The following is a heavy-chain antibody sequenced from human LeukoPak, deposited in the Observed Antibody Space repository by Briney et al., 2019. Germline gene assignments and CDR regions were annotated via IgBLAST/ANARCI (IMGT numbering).Heavy chain of an antibody. Sequence: ASVKVSCKASGGTFSSYAISWVRQAPGQGLEWMGGIIPIFGTANYAQKFPGRVTITTDESTSTAYMELSRLRSEDTAVYYCAGKRPRYCSSTSCYRTFDIWGQGTMVTVSS. J-gene: IGHJ3*02. V-gene: IGHV1-69*05. CDR1: GGTFSSYA. CDR2: IIPIFGTA. D-gene: IGHD2-2*02. CDR3: AGKRPRYCSSTSCYRTFDI.